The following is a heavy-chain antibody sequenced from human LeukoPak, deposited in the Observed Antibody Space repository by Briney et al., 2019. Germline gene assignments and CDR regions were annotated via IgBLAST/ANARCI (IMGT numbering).Heavy chain of an antibody. D-gene: IGHD5-12*01. V-gene: IGHV3-66*02. CDR1: GFTVCSNY. CDR2: IYSGGST. CDR3: ARDPRGATGDY. J-gene: IGHJ4*02. Sequence: GGSLRLSCAASGFTVCSNYMSWVRQAPGKGLEWGSVIYSGGSTYYADSVKGRFTISRDNSKNTLYLQMNSLRAEDTAVYYCARDPRGATGDYWGQGTLVTVSS.